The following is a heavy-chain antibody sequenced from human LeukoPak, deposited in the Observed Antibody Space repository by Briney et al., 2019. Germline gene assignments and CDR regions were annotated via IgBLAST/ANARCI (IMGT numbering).Heavy chain of an antibody. V-gene: IGHV4-34*01. CDR2: INHSGST. Sequence: PSETLSLTCAVYGGSFSGYYWSWIRQPPGKGLEWIGEINHSGSTNYNPSLKSRVTISVDTSKSQFSLKLSSVTAADTAVYYCARVRAARGWFDPWGQGTLVTVSS. J-gene: IGHJ5*02. CDR3: ARVRAARGWFDP. D-gene: IGHD6-6*01. CDR1: GGSFSGYY.